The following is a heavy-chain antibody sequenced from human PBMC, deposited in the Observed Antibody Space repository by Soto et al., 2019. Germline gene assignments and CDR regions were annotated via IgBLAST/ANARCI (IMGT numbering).Heavy chain of an antibody. CDR1: GFTFDDHA. D-gene: IGHD3-9*01. V-gene: IGHV3-9*01. CDR3: AKERVRDFDG. J-gene: IGHJ4*02. Sequence: VQLVESGGGLVRPGGSLRLSCAASGFTFDDHAMHWVRQAPGKGLEWISAITWNSVALDYADSVKGRFTISRDNAKNCLYLQMNSLRPEDTALYYCAKERVRDFDGWGQGTRVTV. CDR2: ITWNSVAL.